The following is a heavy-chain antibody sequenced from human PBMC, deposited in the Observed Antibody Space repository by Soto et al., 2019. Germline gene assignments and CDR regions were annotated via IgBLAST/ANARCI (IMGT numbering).Heavy chain of an antibody. J-gene: IGHJ4*02. V-gene: IGHV3-30-3*01. CDR2: ISYDGSNK. Sequence: VGSLSLSCSASGFTFNSYAMHWVRPAPGKGLEWVAVISYDGSNKYYADSVKGRVTMTRDTSINTAYLELTSLRSDDTAVFYCTRSKYSRGWYEVYFDSWGQGTLVTVSS. CDR3: TRSKYSRGWYEVYFDS. D-gene: IGHD6-19*01. CDR1: GFTFNSYA.